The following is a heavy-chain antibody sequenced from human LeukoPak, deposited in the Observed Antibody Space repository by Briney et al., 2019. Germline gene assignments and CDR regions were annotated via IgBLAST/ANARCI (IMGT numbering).Heavy chain of an antibody. CDR3: AKERRELRT. J-gene: IGHJ4*02. D-gene: IGHD3-10*01. Sequence: PGGSLRHSCAASRFTFSTYTMTWVRPAPGKGLGWVSPICGSANNTYYADSLKGPFTVSRDKSKNTFYLQIKPLRAQDTGLHYSAKERRELRTWGQGTLVTVSS. CDR1: RFTFSTYT. CDR2: ICGSANNT. V-gene: IGHV3-23*01.